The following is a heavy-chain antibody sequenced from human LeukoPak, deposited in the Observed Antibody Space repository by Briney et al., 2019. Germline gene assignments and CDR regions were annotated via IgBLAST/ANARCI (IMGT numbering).Heavy chain of an antibody. V-gene: IGHV3-30*18. D-gene: IGHD1-20*01. CDR2: ISYDGSNK. J-gene: IGHJ3*02. Sequence: PGECLRLSCAASVCTFSSYCMHWVRKAPCKGLEWVAVISYDGSNKYYADSVKGRFTISRDNSKNTLYLQMNSLRAEDTAVYYCAKDLTPGITGTLEIWGQGTMVTVSS. CDR3: AKDLTPGITGTLEI. CDR1: VCTFSSYC.